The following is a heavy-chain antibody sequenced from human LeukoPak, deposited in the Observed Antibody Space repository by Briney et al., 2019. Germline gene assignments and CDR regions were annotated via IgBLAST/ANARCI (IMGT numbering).Heavy chain of an antibody. Sequence: SETLSLTCTVSGGSITGYYWNWIRQPAGQGLEWLGRVYSSGVGNYNPSLTSRVTMSVDASKNQFSLKLTSLTAADTAVYYCAREEFLHEIDSSGYFVYWGQGTLVTVSS. J-gene: IGHJ4*02. D-gene: IGHD3-22*01. CDR3: AREEFLHEIDSSGYFVY. V-gene: IGHV4-4*07. CDR1: GGSITGYY. CDR2: VYSSGVG.